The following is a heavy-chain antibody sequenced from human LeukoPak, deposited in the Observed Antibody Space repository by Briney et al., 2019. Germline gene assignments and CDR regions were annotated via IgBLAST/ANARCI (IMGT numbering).Heavy chain of an antibody. V-gene: IGHV3-23*01. D-gene: IGHD2-15*01. J-gene: IGHJ4*02. Sequence: GGSLRLSCAASGFTFSSYAMSWVRQAPGKGLEWVSGTSGSGGSTSYAGSVKGRFTISRDNSKNTLYLQMNSLRVEDTAVYYCAKNGGSQCYSHLDSWGQGTLVTASS. CDR2: TSGSGGST. CDR3: AKNGGSQCYSHLDS. CDR1: GFTFSSYA.